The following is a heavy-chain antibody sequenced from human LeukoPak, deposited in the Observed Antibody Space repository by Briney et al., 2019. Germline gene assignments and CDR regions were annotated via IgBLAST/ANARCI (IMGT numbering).Heavy chain of an antibody. CDR1: GGSISSGSYY. D-gene: IGHD2-2*01. Sequence: SQTLSLTCTVSGGSISSGSYYWSWIRQPAGKELEWIGRIYTSGSTNYNPSLKSRVTISVGTSKNQFSLKLSSVTAADTAVYYCARDRQYCSSTSCYPLLDYWGQGTLVTVSS. CDR3: ARDRQYCSSTSCYPLLDY. V-gene: IGHV4-61*02. CDR2: IYTSGST. J-gene: IGHJ4*02.